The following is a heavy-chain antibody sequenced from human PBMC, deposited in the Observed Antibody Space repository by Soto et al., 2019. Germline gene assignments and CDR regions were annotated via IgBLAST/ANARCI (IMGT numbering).Heavy chain of an antibody. V-gene: IGHV3-23*01. CDR1: GFTFSSYA. CDR2: ISGSGGST. CDR3: AKDVIRSTKSSSSWFDP. J-gene: IGHJ5*02. D-gene: IGHD6-6*01. Sequence: GGSLRLSCAASGFTFSSYAMSWVRQAPGKGLEWVSAISGSGGSTYYADSVKGRFTISRDNSKNTLYLQMNSLRAEDTAVYYCAKDVIRSTKSSSSWFDPWGQGTLVTVSS.